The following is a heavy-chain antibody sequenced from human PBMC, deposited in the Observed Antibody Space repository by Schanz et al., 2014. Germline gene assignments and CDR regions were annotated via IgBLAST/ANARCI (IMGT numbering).Heavy chain of an antibody. CDR2: ISHDGYST. D-gene: IGHD5-18*01. J-gene: IGHJ4*02. Sequence: VQLLESGGGLVKPGGFLRLSCAASGFTFSIYAMHWVRQAPGKGLEYVSAISHDGYSTYYADSVKGRFTISRDNSKNTLFLQMNNLRAEDTAVYYCVRVSFADPRLYRGMDRDIDYWGQGTLVTVSS. CDR1: GFTFSIYA. CDR3: VRVSFADPRLYRGMDRDIDY. V-gene: IGHV3-64*04.